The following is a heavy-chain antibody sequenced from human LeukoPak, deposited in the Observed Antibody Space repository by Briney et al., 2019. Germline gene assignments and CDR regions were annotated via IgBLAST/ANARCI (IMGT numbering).Heavy chain of an antibody. Sequence: PSETLSLTCAVSGYSISSGYYWGWIRQPPGKGLEWIGSIYHSGSTYYNPSLKSRVIISVDTSKNQFSLKLSSVTAADTAVYYCARDAYGSYYYDSSGYWPPYYYYYYMDVWGKGTTVTVSS. CDR3: ARDAYGSYYYDSSGYWPPYYYYYYMDV. J-gene: IGHJ6*03. D-gene: IGHD3-22*01. CDR1: GYSISSGYY. V-gene: IGHV4-38-2*02. CDR2: IYHSGST.